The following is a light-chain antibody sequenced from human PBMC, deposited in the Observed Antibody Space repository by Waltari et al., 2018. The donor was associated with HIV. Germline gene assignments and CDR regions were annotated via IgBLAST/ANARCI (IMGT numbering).Light chain of an antibody. J-gene: IGLJ1*01. CDR1: SSNIGNDN. Sequence: QSVLTQPPSASGTPGQTVTISCSGSSSNIGNDNVYWYQQLPGMTPKLLIYKNYQRPSGFPDRFAGSKSGTSASLAISGLRSEDEADYYCVGWDGSLSGYVFGAGTTVTVL. CDR2: KNY. V-gene: IGLV1-47*01. CDR3: VGWDGSLSGYV.